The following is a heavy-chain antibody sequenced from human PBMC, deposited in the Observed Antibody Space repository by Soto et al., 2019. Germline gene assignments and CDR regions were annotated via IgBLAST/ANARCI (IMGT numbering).Heavy chain of an antibody. D-gene: IGHD2-21*02. J-gene: IGHJ3*02. Sequence: KTSETLSLTCTVSGGSISSGGYYWSWIRQHPGKGLEWIGYIYYSGSTYYNPSLKSRVTISVDTSKNQFSLKLSSVTAADTAVYYCARESAGVVVTAISAFDIWGQGTMVTVSS. CDR1: GGSISSGGYY. CDR2: IYYSGST. CDR3: ARESAGVVVTAISAFDI. V-gene: IGHV4-31*03.